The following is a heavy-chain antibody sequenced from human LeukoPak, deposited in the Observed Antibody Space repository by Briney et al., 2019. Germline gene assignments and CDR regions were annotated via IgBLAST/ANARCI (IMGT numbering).Heavy chain of an antibody. J-gene: IGHJ4*02. CDR3: ARVRAATEYFDWLLTPHYFDY. Sequence: PSETLSLTCTVSGGSISSYYWSWIRQPPGKGLEWIGYIYYSGSTNCNPSLKSRVTISVDTSKNQFSLKLSSVTAADTAVYYCARVRAATEYFDWLLTPHYFDYWGQGTLVTVSS. CDR2: IYYSGST. V-gene: IGHV4-59*01. D-gene: IGHD3-9*01. CDR1: GGSISSYY.